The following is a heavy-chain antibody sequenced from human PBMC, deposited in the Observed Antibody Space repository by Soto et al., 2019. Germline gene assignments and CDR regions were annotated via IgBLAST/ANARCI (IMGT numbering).Heavy chain of an antibody. V-gene: IGHV3-21*02. CDR2: ISSGSVHI. D-gene: IGHD1-1*01. CDR1: GFTFNSYS. J-gene: IGHJ3*01. CDR3: ERYDAFKAFDL. Sequence: EVELVESGGGLVKPGGSLRLSCAASGFTFNSYSVNWVRQAPGKGLEWVASISSGSVHIDFADSVKGRFTISRDEVTNSVSLQMDSLRVEDTGIYYCERYDAFKAFDLWGQGTMVTVSS.